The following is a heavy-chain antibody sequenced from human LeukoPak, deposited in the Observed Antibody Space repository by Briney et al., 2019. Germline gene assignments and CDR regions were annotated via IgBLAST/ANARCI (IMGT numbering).Heavy chain of an antibody. CDR3: ARDRLIRDAFDI. Sequence: GALRLSCAASGFTFSSYEMNWVRQAPGKGLEWVSYISSGRTIYYADSVKGRFTISRDNAKNSLYLQMNSLRDEDTAVYYCARDRLIRDAFDIWGQGTMVTVSS. D-gene: IGHD3-16*01. CDR2: ISSGRTI. V-gene: IGHV3-48*03. CDR1: GFTFSSYE. J-gene: IGHJ3*02.